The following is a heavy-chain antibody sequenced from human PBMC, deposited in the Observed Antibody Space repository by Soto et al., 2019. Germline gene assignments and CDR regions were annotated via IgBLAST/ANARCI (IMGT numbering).Heavy chain of an antibody. D-gene: IGHD3-22*01. CDR3: AKDYYYDRIASGAFDI. CDR2: ISYDGSNK. Sequence: VQLVESGGGVVQPGRSLRLSCAASGFTFSSYGMHWVRQAPGKGLEWVAVISYDGSNKYYADSVKGRFTISRDNSKNTLYLQMNSLRAEDTAVYYCAKDYYYDRIASGAFDIWGQGTMVTVSS. CDR1: GFTFSSYG. J-gene: IGHJ3*02. V-gene: IGHV3-30*18.